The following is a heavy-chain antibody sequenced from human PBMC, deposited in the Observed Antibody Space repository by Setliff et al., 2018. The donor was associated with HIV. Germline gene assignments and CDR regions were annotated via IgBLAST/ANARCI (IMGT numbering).Heavy chain of an antibody. J-gene: IGHJ3*01. D-gene: IGHD3-9*01. CDR2: ISSISTYI. V-gene: IGHV3-21*04. CDR3: AKGTNYDLLTGYHAFDV. Sequence: PGGSLRLSCAASGFTFSGYEMNWVRQATGKGLEWVSSISSISTYIYYADSVRGRFTISRDNAKNTLYLQMNSLSAEDTAVFYCAKGTNYDLLTGYHAFDVWGQGTMVTVSS. CDR1: GFTFSGYE.